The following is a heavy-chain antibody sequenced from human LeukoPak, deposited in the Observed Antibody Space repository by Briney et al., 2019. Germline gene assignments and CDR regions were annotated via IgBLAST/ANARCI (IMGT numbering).Heavy chain of an antibody. V-gene: IGHV4-39*01. Sequence: SETLSLTCTVSGVSISSSNSYWGWIRQPAGKGLEWIGSIYYSGNTYYNASLKSQVSISIDTSKNQFSLRLTSVTAADTAVYYCARQTGSGLFILPGGQGTLVTVSS. J-gene: IGHJ4*02. CDR2: IYYSGNT. CDR1: GVSISSSNSY. D-gene: IGHD3/OR15-3a*01. CDR3: ARQTGSGLFILP.